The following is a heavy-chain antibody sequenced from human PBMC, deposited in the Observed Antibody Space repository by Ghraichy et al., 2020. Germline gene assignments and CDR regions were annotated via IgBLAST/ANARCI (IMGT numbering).Heavy chain of an antibody. D-gene: IGHD3-16*01. CDR3: ARGGTNWFDP. CDR1: GGSITDTY. V-gene: IGHV4-59*01. CDR2: IYYSGST. J-gene: IGHJ5*02. Sequence: SETLSLTCTVSGGSITDTYWSWIRQPPGKGLEWIGYIYYSGSTNYNPSLKSRVTISLDTSNNQFSLKLISVTAADTAVYYCARGGTNWFDPWGQGTLVTVSS.